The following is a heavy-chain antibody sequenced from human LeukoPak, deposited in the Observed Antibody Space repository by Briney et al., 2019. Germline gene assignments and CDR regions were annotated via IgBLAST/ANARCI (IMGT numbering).Heavy chain of an antibody. Sequence: GGSLRLSCAASGFTFSSYAMNWVRQAPGKGLERISSISTSGSNRYYADSVKGRFTISRDNAKNSLYLQMNSLRAEDTAVFYCARERSGEDFDYWGQGTLVTVSS. CDR3: ARERSGEDFDY. D-gene: IGHD7-27*01. CDR2: ISTSGSNR. V-gene: IGHV3-21*01. CDR1: GFTFSSYA. J-gene: IGHJ4*02.